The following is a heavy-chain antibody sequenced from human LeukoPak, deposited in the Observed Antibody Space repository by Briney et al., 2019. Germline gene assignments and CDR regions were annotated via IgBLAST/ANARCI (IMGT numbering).Heavy chain of an antibody. CDR1: GYTFTSYH. D-gene: IGHD3-22*01. CDR2: INPRGGST. Sequence: ASVKVSCKASGYTFTSYHVHWVRQAPGQGPEWMGIINPRGGSTSYAQKFQGRVTITRDTSASTAYMEVSSLRSEDTAVYYCARLTYYYDSSGQNWFDPWGQGTLVTVSS. J-gene: IGHJ5*02. CDR3: ARLTYYYDSSGQNWFDP. V-gene: IGHV1-46*01.